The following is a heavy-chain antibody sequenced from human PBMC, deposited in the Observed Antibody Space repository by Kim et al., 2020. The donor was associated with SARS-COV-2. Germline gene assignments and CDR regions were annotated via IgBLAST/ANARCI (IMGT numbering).Heavy chain of an antibody. D-gene: IGHD6-13*01. Sequence: GGSLRLSCAASGFTFDDYAMHWVRQAPGKGLEWVSLISGDGGSTYYADSVKGRFAISRDNSKNSLYLQMNSLRTEDTALYYCAKDISPVSSSWYRADDYYYYGMDVWGQGTTVTVSS. CDR2: ISGDGGST. CDR3: AKDISPVSSSWYRADDYYYYGMDV. V-gene: IGHV3-43*02. J-gene: IGHJ6*02. CDR1: GFTFDDYA.